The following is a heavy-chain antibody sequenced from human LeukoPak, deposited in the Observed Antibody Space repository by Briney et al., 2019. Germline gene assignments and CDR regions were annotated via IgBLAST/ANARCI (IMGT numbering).Heavy chain of an antibody. V-gene: IGHV4-31*03. J-gene: IGHJ6*02. CDR2: IYYSGST. D-gene: IGHD5-18*01. CDR3: ACGYSYGYEVGYYYGMDV. Sequence: SETLSLTCTVSGGSISSGGYYWSWIRQHPGRGLEGFGTIYYSGSTYYNPSLKSRVTISVDTSKNQFSLKLSSVTAADTAVYYCACGYSYGYEVGYYYGMDVWGQGTTVTVSS. CDR1: GGSISSGGYY.